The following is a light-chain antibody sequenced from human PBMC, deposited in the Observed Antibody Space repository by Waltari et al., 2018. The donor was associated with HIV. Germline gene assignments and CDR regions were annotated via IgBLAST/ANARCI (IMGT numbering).Light chain of an antibody. CDR2: SDS. CDR3: AARDDILSGSWV. CDR1: ISNIGTNS. Sequence: GTLGQRVTISCSGSISNIGTNSVSWFQQLPGMSPRLIIFSDSQRPSGVPDRFSASKSGTSASLAIDGLESGDEADYYCAARDDILSGSWVFGGGT. J-gene: IGLJ3*02. V-gene: IGLV1-44*01.